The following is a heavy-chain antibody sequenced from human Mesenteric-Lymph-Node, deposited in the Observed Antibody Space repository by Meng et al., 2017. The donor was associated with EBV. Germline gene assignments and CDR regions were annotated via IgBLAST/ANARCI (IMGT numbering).Heavy chain of an antibody. CDR1: GGSISSSSYY. D-gene: IGHD3-10*01. CDR3: ARVLLRGVILL. V-gene: IGHV4-39*07. J-gene: IGHJ4*02. CDR2: FYYSGST. Sequence: QLQLQESGPGLVKPSETLSLTCTVSGGSISSSSYYWGWIRQPPGQGLEWIGSFYYSGSTYYNPSLESRVTISEHTSKNQFSLKLSSVTAADTAVYYCARVLLRGVILLWGQGTLVTVSS.